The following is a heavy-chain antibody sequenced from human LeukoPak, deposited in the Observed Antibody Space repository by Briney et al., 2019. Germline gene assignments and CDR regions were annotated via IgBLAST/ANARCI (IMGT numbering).Heavy chain of an antibody. CDR2: INWNGGST. CDR3: ARSDYYDSSGYYLVGDY. J-gene: IGHJ4*02. Sequence: GGSLRLSCAASGFTFDDYGMSWVRQAPGKGLEWVSGINWNGGSTGYADSVKGRFTISRDNAKNSLYLQMNSLRAEDTALYYCARSDYYDSSGYYLVGDYWGQGTLVTVSS. CDR1: GFTFDDYG. D-gene: IGHD3-22*01. V-gene: IGHV3-20*04.